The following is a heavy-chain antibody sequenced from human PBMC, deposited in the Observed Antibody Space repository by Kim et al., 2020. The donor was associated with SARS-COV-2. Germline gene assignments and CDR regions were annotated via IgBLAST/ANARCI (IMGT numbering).Heavy chain of an antibody. D-gene: IGHD3-22*01. CDR2: IYYSGST. Sequence: SETLSLTCTVSGGSISSYYWSWIRQPPGKGLEWIGYIYYSGSTNYNPSLKSRVTISVDTSKNQFSLKLSPVTAADTAVYYCARNAHYYDSSGSHAFDIWGQGTMVTVSS. CDR1: GGSISSYY. CDR3: ARNAHYYDSSGSHAFDI. J-gene: IGHJ3*02. V-gene: IGHV4-59*01.